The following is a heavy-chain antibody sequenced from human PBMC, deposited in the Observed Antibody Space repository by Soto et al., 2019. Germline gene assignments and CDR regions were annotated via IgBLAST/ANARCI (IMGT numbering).Heavy chain of an antibody. V-gene: IGHV1-69*13. CDR2: IIPIFGTA. Sequence: GASVKVSCKASGGTFSSYAISWVRQAPGQGLEWMGGIIPIFGTANYAQKFQGRVTITADESTSTAYMELSSLRSEDTAVYYCATSPSGYFQHWGQGTLVTVSS. D-gene: IGHD3-10*01. CDR1: GGTFSSYA. J-gene: IGHJ1*01. CDR3: ATSPSGYFQH.